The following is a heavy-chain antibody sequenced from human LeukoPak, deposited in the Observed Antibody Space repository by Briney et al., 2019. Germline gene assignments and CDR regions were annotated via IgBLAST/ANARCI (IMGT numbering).Heavy chain of an antibody. D-gene: IGHD3-10*01. CDR3: ARGGTMVRGVVAAFDI. V-gene: IGHV1-2*02. J-gene: IGHJ3*02. CDR1: GYTFTSYY. Sequence: ASVKVSCKASGYTFTSYYMHWVRQAPGQGLEWMGWINPNSGGTNYAQKFQGRVTMTRDTSISTAYMELSRLRSDDTAVYYCARGGTMVRGVVAAFDIWGQGTMVTVSS. CDR2: INPNSGGT.